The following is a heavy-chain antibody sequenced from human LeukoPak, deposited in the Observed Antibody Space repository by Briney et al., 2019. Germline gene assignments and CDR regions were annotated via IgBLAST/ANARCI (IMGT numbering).Heavy chain of an antibody. Sequence: ASVKVSCKASGYTFTSYDINWVRQATGQGLEWMGWMNPNSGNTGYAQKFQGRVTMTRNTSISTAYMELSSLRSEDTAVYYCARAHRYGDYYYYGMDVWGQGTTVTVPS. CDR2: MNPNSGNT. J-gene: IGHJ6*02. CDR3: ARAHRYGDYYYYGMDV. V-gene: IGHV1-8*01. CDR1: GYTFTSYD. D-gene: IGHD4/OR15-4a*01.